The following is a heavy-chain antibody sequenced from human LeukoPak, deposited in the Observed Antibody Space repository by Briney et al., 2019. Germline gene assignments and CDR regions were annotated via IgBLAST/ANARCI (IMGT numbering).Heavy chain of an antibody. V-gene: IGHV3-23*01. J-gene: IGHJ1*01. CDR3: AKGITIFGVVTLGTAEYFQH. CDR1: GFSFGSYA. Sequence: GGSLRLSCAASGFSFGSYAMNWVRQAPGKGLERVSTISASGGSTYYADSVKGRFTISRDNSKNTLFLQMNSMRVEDTAVHYCAKGITIFGVVTLGTAEYFQHWGQGTLVTVSS. CDR2: ISASGGST. D-gene: IGHD3-3*01.